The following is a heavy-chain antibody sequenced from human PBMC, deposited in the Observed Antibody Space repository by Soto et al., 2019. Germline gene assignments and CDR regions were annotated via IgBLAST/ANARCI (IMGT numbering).Heavy chain of an antibody. D-gene: IGHD3-22*01. CDR1: GGSISSGGYY. V-gene: IGHV4-31*03. Sequence: SETLSLTCTVSGGSISSGGYYWSWIRQHPGKGLEWIGYIYYSGSTYYNPSLKSRVTISVDTSKNQFSLKLSSVTAADTAVYYCARDLGDSSGYYLGGNWFDPWGQGTLVTVSS. CDR2: IYYSGST. CDR3: ARDLGDSSGYYLGGNWFDP. J-gene: IGHJ5*02.